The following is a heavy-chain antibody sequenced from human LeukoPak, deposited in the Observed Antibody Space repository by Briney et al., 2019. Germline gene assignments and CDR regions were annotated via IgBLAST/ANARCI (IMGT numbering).Heavy chain of an antibody. Sequence: PGGSLRLSCAASGFTFSSYAMSWVRLAPGKGLEWVSAISGSGGSTYYADSVKGRFTISRDNSKNTLYLQMNSLRAEDTAVYYCAKDFFGDGYNFFDYWGQGTLVTVSS. CDR3: AKDFFGDGYNFFDY. J-gene: IGHJ4*02. CDR2: ISGSGGST. V-gene: IGHV3-23*01. CDR1: GFTFSSYA. D-gene: IGHD5-24*01.